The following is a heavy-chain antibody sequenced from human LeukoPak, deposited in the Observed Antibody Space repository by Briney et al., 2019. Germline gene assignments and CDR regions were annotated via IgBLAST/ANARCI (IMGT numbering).Heavy chain of an antibody. Sequence: PPGGSLRLSCAASGFTFSSYGMHWVRQAPGKGLEWVAVIWYDGSNKYYADSVKGRFTISRDNSKNTLYLQMNSLRAEDTAVYYCARDPFQAKYYYDSSGYSSFDYWGQGTLVTVSS. J-gene: IGHJ4*02. CDR3: ARDPFQAKYYYDSSGYSSFDY. CDR2: IWYDGSNK. CDR1: GFTFSSYG. D-gene: IGHD3-22*01. V-gene: IGHV3-33*01.